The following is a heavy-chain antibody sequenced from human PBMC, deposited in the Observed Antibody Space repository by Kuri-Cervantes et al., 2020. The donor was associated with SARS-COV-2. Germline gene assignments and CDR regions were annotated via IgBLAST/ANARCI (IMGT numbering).Heavy chain of an antibody. J-gene: IGHJ4*02. CDR2: ISSSGSTI. V-gene: IGHV3-11*04. CDR3: ARSRSTANLDY. Sequence: GESLKISCAASGFTFSDYYMSWIRQAPGKGLEWVSYISSSGSTIYYADSVKGRFTISRDNAKNSLYLQMNSLRAEDTAVYYCARSRSTANLDYWGQGTLVTVSS. CDR1: GFTFSDYY. D-gene: IGHD2-21*02.